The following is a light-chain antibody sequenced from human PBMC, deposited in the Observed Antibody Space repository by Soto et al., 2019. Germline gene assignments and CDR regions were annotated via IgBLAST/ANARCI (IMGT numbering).Light chain of an antibody. V-gene: IGKV3-20*01. CDR3: QQYGSSSWT. Sequence: DIVLTQSPGTLSLSPGERATLSCRASQSVSSTSLAWYQQKPGQAPRLLIYGASSMATGIPDRFSGSGSGTDFTLTISRLEPEDFAVYYCQQYGSSSWTFGQGTKVEIK. J-gene: IGKJ1*01. CDR1: QSVSSTS. CDR2: GAS.